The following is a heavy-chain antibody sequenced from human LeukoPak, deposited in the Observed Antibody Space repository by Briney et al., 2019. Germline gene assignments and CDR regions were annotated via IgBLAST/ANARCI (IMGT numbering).Heavy chain of an antibody. CDR3: ARDSGSYNRYYYGMDV. Sequence: SETLSLTCTVSGGSISSGGYYWSWIRQHPGKGLEWIGYIYYSGSTYYSPSLKSRVTISVDTSKNQFSLKLSSVTAADTAVYYCARDSGSYNRYYYGMDVWGQGTTVTVSS. V-gene: IGHV4-31*03. D-gene: IGHD1-26*01. CDR2: IYYSGST. CDR1: GGSISSGGYY. J-gene: IGHJ6*02.